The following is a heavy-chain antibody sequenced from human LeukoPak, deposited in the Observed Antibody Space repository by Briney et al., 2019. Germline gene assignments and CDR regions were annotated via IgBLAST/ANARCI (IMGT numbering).Heavy chain of an antibody. D-gene: IGHD3-22*01. Sequence: SETLSLTCTVSGGSITGSIYYWGWIRQPPGKGLDWIGSMYYSGSTYYNPSLKSRVTISADTSRNQFSLKLSSVTAADAAVYYCARQYYDNTGYYYFDYWGQGTLVAVSS. J-gene: IGHJ4*02. CDR1: GGSITGSIYY. CDR3: ARQYYDNTGYYYFDY. V-gene: IGHV4-39*01. CDR2: MYYSGST.